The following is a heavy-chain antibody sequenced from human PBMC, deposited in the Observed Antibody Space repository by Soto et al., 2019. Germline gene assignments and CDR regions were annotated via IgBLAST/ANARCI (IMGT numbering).Heavy chain of an antibody. J-gene: IGHJ6*02. CDR2: IYYSGST. V-gene: IGHV4-59*01. D-gene: IGHD3-10*01. CDR3: ARRGYGPGFPYYYGMDV. CDR1: GVSMSSYY. Sequence: SLLLSLTCTVSGVSMSSYYWSCIRQPPGKGLEWIGYIYYSGSTNYNPSLKSRVTMSVDTPKNQFSLKLSSVTAADTAVYYCARRGYGPGFPYYYGMDVWGQGTTVTVSS.